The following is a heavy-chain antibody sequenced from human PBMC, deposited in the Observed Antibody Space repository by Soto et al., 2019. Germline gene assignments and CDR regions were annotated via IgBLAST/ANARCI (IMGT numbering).Heavy chain of an antibody. CDR3: AKDPFGVVYYYYMDV. D-gene: IGHD3-3*01. J-gene: IGHJ6*03. CDR2: ISGSGGST. V-gene: IGHV3-23*01. CDR1: GFTFSSYA. Sequence: GGSLRLSCAASGFTFSSYAMSWVRQAPGKGLEWVSAISGSGGSTYYADSVKGRFTISRDNSKNTLYLQMNSLRAEDTAVYYCAKDPFGVVYYYYMDVWGKGTTVTVSS.